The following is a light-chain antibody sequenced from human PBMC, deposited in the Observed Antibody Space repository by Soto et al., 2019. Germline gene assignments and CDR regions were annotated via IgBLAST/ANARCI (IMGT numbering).Light chain of an antibody. CDR2: GAS. J-gene: IGKJ4*01. V-gene: IGKV3-20*01. Sequence: EIVLTQSPGTLSLSPGERATLSCRASQNVSSSYLAWYQQKPGQAPRLLIYGASSRATGIPDRFSGSGSGTDFTLTISRLEPEDFAVYYCQQYDSSPLTFGGGTKVEFK. CDR3: QQYDSSPLT. CDR1: QNVSSSY.